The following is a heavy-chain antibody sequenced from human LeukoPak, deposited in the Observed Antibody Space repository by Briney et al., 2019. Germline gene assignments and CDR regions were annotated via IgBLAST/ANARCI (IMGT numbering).Heavy chain of an antibody. Sequence: SETLSLTCTVSGGSISSYYWSWIRQPAGKGLEWIGRIYTSGSTNYNPSLKSRVTMSVDTSKNQFSLKLSSVTAADTAVYYCASDGYCSCTSCYRLGYVDPWGQGTLVTVSS. V-gene: IGHV4-4*07. CDR1: GGSISSYY. CDR2: IYTSGST. J-gene: IGHJ5*02. CDR3: ASDGYCSCTSCYRLGYVDP. D-gene: IGHD2-2*01.